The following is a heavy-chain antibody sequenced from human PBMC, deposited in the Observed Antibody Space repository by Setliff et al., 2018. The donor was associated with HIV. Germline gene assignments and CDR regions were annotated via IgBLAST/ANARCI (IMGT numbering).Heavy chain of an antibody. CDR1: GGSISSSSYY. CDR3: ARQDSYSYGYNYFDY. V-gene: IGHV4-39*01. Sequence: SLTCTVSGGSISSSSYYWGWIRQPPGKGLEWIGSIYYSGSTYYNPSLKSRVTISVDTSKNQFSLKLSSVTAADTAVYYCARQDSYSYGYNYFDYWGQGTLVTVSS. J-gene: IGHJ4*02. D-gene: IGHD5-18*01. CDR2: IYYSGST.